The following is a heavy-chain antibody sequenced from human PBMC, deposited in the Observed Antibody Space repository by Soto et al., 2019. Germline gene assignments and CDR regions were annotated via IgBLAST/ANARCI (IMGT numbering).Heavy chain of an antibody. CDR1: GYSFTYYH. CDR3: ARGDSTDCSNGVCSFFYNHDMDV. J-gene: IGHJ6*02. D-gene: IGHD2-8*01. Sequence: ASVKVSCKASGYSFTYYHIHWVRQAPGQGLEWLGRINPKSGGTSTAQKFQGWVTMTTDTPISTASMELTRLTSDDTAIYYCARGDSTDCSNGVCSFFYNHDMDVWGQGTTVTVSS. V-gene: IGHV1-2*04. CDR2: INPKSGGT.